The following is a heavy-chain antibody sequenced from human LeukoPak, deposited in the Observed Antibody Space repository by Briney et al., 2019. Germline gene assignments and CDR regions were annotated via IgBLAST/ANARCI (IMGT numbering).Heavy chain of an antibody. CDR2: IYYSGST. Sequence: SETLSLTCTVSGGSVSSGTYYWSWIRQPPGKGLERIGYIYYSGSTSYNPSLKGRVTISVDTSKNQFSLRLSSVTAADTAVYYCARGDSSGWFGNYLDYWGQGILVTVSS. D-gene: IGHD6-13*01. CDR1: GGSVSSGTYY. CDR3: ARGDSSGWFGNYLDY. J-gene: IGHJ4*02. V-gene: IGHV4-61*01.